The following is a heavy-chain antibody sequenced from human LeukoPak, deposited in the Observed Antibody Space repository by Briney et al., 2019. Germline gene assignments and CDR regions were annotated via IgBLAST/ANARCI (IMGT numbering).Heavy chain of an antibody. J-gene: IGHJ4*02. D-gene: IGHD6-19*01. CDR2: IWYDGSNK. V-gene: IGHV3-33*01. CDR1: GFTFSSYG. Sequence: PGGSLRLSCAASGFTFSSYGMHWVRQAPGKGLGWVAVIWYDGSNKYYADSVKGRFTISRDNSKNTLYLQMNSLRAEDTAVYYCARSGQWLVGSYFDYWGQGTLVTVSS. CDR3: ARSGQWLVGSYFDY.